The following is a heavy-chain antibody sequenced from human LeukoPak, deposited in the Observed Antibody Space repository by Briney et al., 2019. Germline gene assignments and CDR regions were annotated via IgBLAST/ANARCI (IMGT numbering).Heavy chain of an antibody. CDR1: GGSISSSSYY. Sequence: SETLSLTCTVSGGSISSSSYYWGWIRQPPGKGLEWIGSIYYSGSTYYNPSLKSRVTISVDTSKIQFSLKLSSVTAADTAVYYCARRSGWLVYFDYWGQGTLVTVSS. V-gene: IGHV4-39*07. D-gene: IGHD6-19*01. CDR3: ARRSGWLVYFDY. CDR2: IYYSGST. J-gene: IGHJ4*02.